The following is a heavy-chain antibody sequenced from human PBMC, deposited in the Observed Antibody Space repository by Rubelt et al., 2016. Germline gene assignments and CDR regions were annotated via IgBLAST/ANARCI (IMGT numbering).Heavy chain of an antibody. D-gene: IGHD2-2*01. V-gene: IGHV3-74*01. CDR3: ATLPSAEVPSDD. Sequence: HWVRQAPGKGLEWVSCINNDGTTTSYAASVKGRFTISRDNAKNTLYLQMNSLRVEDTAVYYCATLPSAEVPSDDWGQGTLVTVSS. CDR2: INNDGTTT. J-gene: IGHJ4*02.